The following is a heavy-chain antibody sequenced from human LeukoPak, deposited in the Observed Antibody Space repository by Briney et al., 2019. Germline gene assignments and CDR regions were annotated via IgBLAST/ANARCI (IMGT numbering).Heavy chain of an antibody. CDR2: IYYTGST. V-gene: IGHV4-59*12. CDR1: GGSIGGYY. Sequence: WGTLSLTCAVSGGSIGGYYWSWIRQPPGKGLEWTGFIYYTGSTKYNPSLESRATMSVDTSKNQISLKVTSVTAADTAVYYCARDGETVDSSGYYYANDAFDVWGQGTMVTVSS. D-gene: IGHD3-22*01. J-gene: IGHJ3*01. CDR3: ARDGETVDSSGYYYANDAFDV.